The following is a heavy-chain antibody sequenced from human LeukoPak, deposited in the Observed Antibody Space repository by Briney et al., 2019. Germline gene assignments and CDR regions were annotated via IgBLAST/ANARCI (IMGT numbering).Heavy chain of an antibody. D-gene: IGHD6-19*01. CDR2: ISDSGGTT. CDR1: GFTFSNLA. V-gene: IGHV3-23*01. J-gene: IGHJ4*02. Sequence: GGSLRLSCVASGFTFSNLAMGWVRQAPGKGLEWVSVISDSGGTTYYADSVKGRFTISRDNSRNTLYLQMNSLRVEDTAVYYCAKDARRSSGWYFFDHWGQGTLVTVYS. CDR3: AKDARRSSGWYFFDH.